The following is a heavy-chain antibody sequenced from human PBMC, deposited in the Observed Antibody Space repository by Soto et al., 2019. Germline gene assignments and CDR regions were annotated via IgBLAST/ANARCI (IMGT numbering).Heavy chain of an antibody. CDR1: GVTFSSYA. Sequence: PCGSIRLCCXAXGVTFSSYAMSWVRQNPGKGLEWVSAISGSGGSTYYADSVKGRFTISRDNSKNTLYLQMNSLRAEDTAVYYCAKDREVDTAMVYYMEVWGKGTSVTVSS. D-gene: IGHD5-18*01. V-gene: IGHV3-23*01. CDR2: ISGSGGST. CDR3: AKDREVDTAMVYYMEV. J-gene: IGHJ6*03.